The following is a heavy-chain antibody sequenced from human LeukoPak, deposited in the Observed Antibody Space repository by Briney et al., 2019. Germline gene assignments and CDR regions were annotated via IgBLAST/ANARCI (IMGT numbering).Heavy chain of an antibody. CDR3: ARRSWASSSWYRSPRWHIHDY. J-gene: IGHJ4*02. V-gene: IGHV7-4-1*02. CDR1: GYTFTSYA. D-gene: IGHD6-13*01. CDR2: INTNTGNP. Sequence: ASVKVSCKASGYTFTSYAMNWVRQAPGQGLEWMGWINTNTGNPTYAQGFTGRFVFSLDTSVSTAYLQISSLKAEDTAVYYCARRSWASSSWYRSPRWHIHDYWGQGTLVTVSS.